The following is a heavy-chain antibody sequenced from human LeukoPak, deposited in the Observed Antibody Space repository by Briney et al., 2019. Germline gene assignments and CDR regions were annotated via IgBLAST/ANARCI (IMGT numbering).Heavy chain of an antibody. CDR2: IYYSGST. V-gene: IGHV4-59*08. CDR1: GGSISSYY. Sequence: PSETLSLTGTVSGGSISSYYWSWIRQPPGKGLEWIGYIYYSGSTNYNPSLKSRVTISVDTSKNQFSLKLSSVTAADTAVYYCARHVPYYYDSSGYSDLDHWGQGILVTVSS. J-gene: IGHJ4*02. CDR3: ARHVPYYYDSSGYSDLDH. D-gene: IGHD3-22*01.